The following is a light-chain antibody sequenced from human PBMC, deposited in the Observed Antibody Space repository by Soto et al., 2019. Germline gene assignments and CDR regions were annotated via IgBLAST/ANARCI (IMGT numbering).Light chain of an antibody. CDR3: QHRSSWPFT. CDR2: DVS. V-gene: IGKV3-11*01. CDR1: ETVNSY. J-gene: IGKJ3*01. Sequence: EIVLTQSPATLSLSPGERATLSCRASETVNSYLAWYQQKPGQAPRLLIYDVSKRATGIPARFSGGGSGTDFTLAISSLEPDDFAVYYCQHRSSWPFTFGPGTKVEIK.